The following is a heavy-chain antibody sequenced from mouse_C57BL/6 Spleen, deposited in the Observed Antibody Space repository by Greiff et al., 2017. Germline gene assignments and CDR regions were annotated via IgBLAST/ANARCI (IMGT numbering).Heavy chain of an antibody. V-gene: IGHV7-3*01. CDR2: IRNKANGYTT. CDR1: GFTFTDYY. D-gene: IGHD2-4*01. J-gene: IGHJ2*01. Sequence: EVQLVESGGGLVQPGGSLSLSCAASGFTFTDYYMSWVRQPPGKALEWLGFIRNKANGYTTEYSASVKGRFTISRDNSQSILYLQMNALRAEDSATYYCARSYDYVLDYWGQGTTLTVSS. CDR3: ARSYDYVLDY.